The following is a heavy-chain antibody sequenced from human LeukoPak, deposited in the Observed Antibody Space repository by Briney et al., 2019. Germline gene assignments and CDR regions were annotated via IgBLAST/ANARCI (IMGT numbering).Heavy chain of an antibody. CDR3: ARDPNWNDDNYYYYGMDV. Sequence: HPGRSLRLSCAASGFTFSSYAMHWVRQAQGKGLEWVAVISYDGSNKYYADSVKGRFTISRDNSKNTLYLQMNSLRAEDTAVYYCARDPNWNDDNYYYYGMDVWGQGTTVTVSS. CDR1: GFTFSSYA. J-gene: IGHJ6*02. CDR2: ISYDGSNK. D-gene: IGHD1-20*01. V-gene: IGHV3-30-3*01.